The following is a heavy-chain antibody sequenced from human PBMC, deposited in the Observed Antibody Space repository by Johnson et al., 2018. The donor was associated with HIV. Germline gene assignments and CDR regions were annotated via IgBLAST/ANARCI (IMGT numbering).Heavy chain of an antibody. J-gene: IGHJ3*02. Sequence: VQLVESGGGVVRPGGSLRLSCAASGFTFDDYDMSWVRQAPGKGLEWVSSINWNGGSTGYADSVKGRFTISRDNAKNSLYLQMNSLRAEDTALYYCVRGIVVVVAAGRADAFDIWGQGTMVTVSS. D-gene: IGHD2-15*01. V-gene: IGHV3-20*04. CDR1: GFTFDDYD. CDR3: VRGIVVVVAAGRADAFDI. CDR2: INWNGGST.